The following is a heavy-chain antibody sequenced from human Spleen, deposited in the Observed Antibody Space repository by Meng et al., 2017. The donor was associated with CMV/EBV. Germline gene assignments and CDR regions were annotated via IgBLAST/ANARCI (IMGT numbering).Heavy chain of an antibody. CDR3: ARDGSRGYSYHNDGNGMDV. Sequence: GGSLRLSCAASGFTVSIGHMNWVRQAPGKGLEWVSVICSGDSTDYADSVKGRFTISRDNARNSLYLQMDSLRAEDTAVYYCARDGSRGYSYHNDGNGMDVWGQGTTVTVSS. CDR1: GFTVSIGH. CDR2: ICSGDST. J-gene: IGHJ6*02. D-gene: IGHD5-18*01. V-gene: IGHV3-53*01.